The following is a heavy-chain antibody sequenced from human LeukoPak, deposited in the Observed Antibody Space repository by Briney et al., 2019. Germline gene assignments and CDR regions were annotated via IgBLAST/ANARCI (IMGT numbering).Heavy chain of an antibody. Sequence: SETLSLTCTVSGGSISIYYWSWLRQPPGKGLEWIGYIYYSGSTNYNPSLKSRVTISVDTSKNQFSLKLSSVTAADTAVYYCARVRCSGGSCYPDYWGQGTLVTVSS. J-gene: IGHJ4*02. D-gene: IGHD2-15*01. CDR3: ARVRCSGGSCYPDY. CDR2: IYYSGST. CDR1: GGSISIYY. V-gene: IGHV4-59*01.